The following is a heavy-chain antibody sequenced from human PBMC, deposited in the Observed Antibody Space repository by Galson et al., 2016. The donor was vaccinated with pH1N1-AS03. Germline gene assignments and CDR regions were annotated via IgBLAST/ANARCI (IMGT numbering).Heavy chain of an antibody. V-gene: IGHV3-7*01. D-gene: IGHD6-6*01. CDR1: GFNVSNYW. Sequence: SLRLSCAASGFNVSNYWMSWVRQAPGKGLEWVANIKEDGSEKSYVDSVKGRFTISRDNSKNSLYLQMNSLRVEETALYYCARYGSSPWFDPWGQGTLVTVSS. CDR3: ARYGSSPWFDP. J-gene: IGHJ5*02. CDR2: IKEDGSEK.